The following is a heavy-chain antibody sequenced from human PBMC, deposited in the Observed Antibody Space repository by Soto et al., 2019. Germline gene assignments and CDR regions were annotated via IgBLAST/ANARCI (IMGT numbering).Heavy chain of an antibody. D-gene: IGHD6-13*01. CDR1: GGSITSGGYY. J-gene: IGHJ5*02. CDR2: IYYSGST. V-gene: IGHV4-31*03. CDR3: ARIRQQLRPLPAPFGRGGWFDP. Sequence: PSETLSLTCTVSGGSITSGGYYWTWIRQHPGKGLEWIGYIYYSGSTNYNPSLKSRVTISVDTSKNQFSLKLSSVTAADTAVCYCARIRQQLRPLPAPFGRGGWFDPWGQGTLVTVSS.